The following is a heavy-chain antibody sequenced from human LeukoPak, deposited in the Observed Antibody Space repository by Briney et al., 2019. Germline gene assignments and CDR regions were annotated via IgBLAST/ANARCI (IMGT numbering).Heavy chain of an antibody. J-gene: IGHJ5*02. D-gene: IGHD6-13*01. CDR2: IYYSGSA. CDR3: ARGSIAAAEGSHWFDP. CDR1: GGSISSYY. V-gene: IGHV4-59*01. Sequence: SETLSLTCTVSGGSISSYYWSWVRQPPGKGLEWIGYIYYSGSANYNPSLKSRVTISVDTSKNQFSLKLSSVTAADTAVYYCARGSIAAAEGSHWFDPWGQGTLVTVSS.